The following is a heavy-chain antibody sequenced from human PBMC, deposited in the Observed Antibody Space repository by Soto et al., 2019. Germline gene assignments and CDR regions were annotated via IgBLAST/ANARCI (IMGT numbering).Heavy chain of an antibody. CDR1: GYTFTLYT. CDR3: AKLGGGYIFGPYLDY. Sequence: QVQIVQSGAEVKKPGASVKVSCKTSGYTFTLYTIHWVRQAPGQRLEWMGWINTGNGNTKYSQRFQDRVTMSRDTSASTAYMELSSLTSEDTAVYYCAKLGGGYIFGPYLDYWGQGTLVTVSS. J-gene: IGHJ4*02. V-gene: IGHV1-3*04. CDR2: INTGNGNT. D-gene: IGHD5-18*01.